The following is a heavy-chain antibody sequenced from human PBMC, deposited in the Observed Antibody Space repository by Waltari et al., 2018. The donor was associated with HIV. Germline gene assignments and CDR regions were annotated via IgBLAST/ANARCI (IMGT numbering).Heavy chain of an antibody. V-gene: IGHV2-5*02. D-gene: IGHD6-19*01. CDR3: AHSGGYSSGWHYFDY. CDR1: GFSLSTSGVG. J-gene: IGHJ4*02. Sequence: QITLKESGPTLVKPTQTLTLTCTFSGFSLSTSGVGVGWIRQPPGKALEWLALIYWDDDKRYSPSLKGRLTITKNTSKNQVVLTMTNMDPVDTATYYCAHSGGYSSGWHYFDYWGQGTLVTVSS. CDR2: IYWDDDK.